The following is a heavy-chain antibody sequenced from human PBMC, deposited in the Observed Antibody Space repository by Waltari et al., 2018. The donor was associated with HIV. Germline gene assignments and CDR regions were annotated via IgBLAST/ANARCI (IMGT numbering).Heavy chain of an antibody. V-gene: IGHV3-53*01. Sequence: EVQLVESGGGLIQPGGSLRLSCAASGFPVSSHYMSWVRQAPGKGLEWVSVIYSSGKTYYADSVKGRFTISRDNSKNTLYHQMNRLRVEDTAVYYCDMYYYDSSGYSAAVWGQGTTVTVSS. CDR2: IYSSGKT. CDR1: GFPVSSHY. J-gene: IGHJ6*02. CDR3: DMYYYDSSGYSAAV. D-gene: IGHD3-22*01.